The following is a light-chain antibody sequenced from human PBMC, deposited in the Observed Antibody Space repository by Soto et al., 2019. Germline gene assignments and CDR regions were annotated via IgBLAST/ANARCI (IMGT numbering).Light chain of an antibody. CDR3: SAYAGSSNV. J-gene: IGLJ1*01. Sequence: QSVLTQPPSASGSPGKSVAISCTGTSSDVGGYNYVSWYQQHPGKAPKLMIYEVNKRPSGVPDRFSGSKSGNTASLTVSGLQAEDEADYYFSAYAGSSNVFGTGTKLTVL. CDR2: EVN. CDR1: SSDVGGYNY. V-gene: IGLV2-8*01.